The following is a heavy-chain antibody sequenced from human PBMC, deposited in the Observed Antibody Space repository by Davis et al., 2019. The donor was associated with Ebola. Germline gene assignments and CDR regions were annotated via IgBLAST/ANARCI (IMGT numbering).Heavy chain of an antibody. J-gene: IGHJ4*02. V-gene: IGHV4-61*01. CDR3: ARLPGLYCSGGSCYSVFDF. CDR2: VYYSGST. D-gene: IGHD2-15*01. CDR1: GGSVSRANNY. Sequence: PSETLSLTCTVSGGSVSRANNYWIWIRQPPGKGLERIAKVYYSGSTNYHPSLRRRVTTSIDTSKEQFSLKLTSVTAADTAVYYCARLPGLYCSGGSCYSVFDFWGQGTLVTVSS.